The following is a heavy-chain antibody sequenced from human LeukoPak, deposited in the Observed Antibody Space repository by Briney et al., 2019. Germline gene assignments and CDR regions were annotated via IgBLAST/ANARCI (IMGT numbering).Heavy chain of an antibody. CDR2: IYYSGST. CDR1: GISISSSRYY. D-gene: IGHD2-15*01. CDR3: AREYCSGGSCYTTNWFDP. Sequence: SETLALTCTVSGISISSSRYYWGWIRQPPGKGLEWIGSIYYSGSTYYNPSLKRRVTISVDTSKNQFSLKLRSVTAADTAVYYCAREYCSGGSCYTTNWFDPWGQGTLVTVSS. V-gene: IGHV4-39*01. J-gene: IGHJ5*02.